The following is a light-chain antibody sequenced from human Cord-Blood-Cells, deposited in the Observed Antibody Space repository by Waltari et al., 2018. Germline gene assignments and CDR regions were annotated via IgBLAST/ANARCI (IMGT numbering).Light chain of an antibody. CDR1: QGISSY. J-gene: IGKJ3*01. CDR3: QQYYSYPRT. Sequence: AIRMTQSPSSFSASTGYRDTITCRASQGISSYLAWYQQKPGKAPKLLIYAASTLQSGVPSRFSGSGSGTDFTLTISCLQSEDFATYYCQQYYSYPRTFGPGTKVDIK. CDR2: AAS. V-gene: IGKV1-8*01.